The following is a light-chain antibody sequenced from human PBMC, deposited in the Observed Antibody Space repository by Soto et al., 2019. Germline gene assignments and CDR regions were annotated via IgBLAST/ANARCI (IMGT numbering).Light chain of an antibody. J-gene: IGKJ2*03. Sequence: DIQMTQSPSSLSASVGDRVTITCRASQSISSYLNWYQQKPGKAPKLLIYAASSLQIGVPSRFSGSGSETDFTLTISSLQPEDFATYYCQRSYSTPYGFGQGTKLEIK. CDR1: QSISSY. V-gene: IGKV1-39*01. CDR3: QRSYSTPYG. CDR2: AAS.